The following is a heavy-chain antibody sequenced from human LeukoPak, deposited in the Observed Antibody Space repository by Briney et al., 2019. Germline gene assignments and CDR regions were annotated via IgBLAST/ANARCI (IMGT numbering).Heavy chain of an antibody. J-gene: IGHJ4*02. D-gene: IGHD3-22*01. V-gene: IGHV3-30*02. Sequence: GGSLRLSCAASGFTFSSYGMHWVRQAPGKGLEWVAFIRYDGSNKYYADSVKGRFTISRDNSKNTLYLQMNSLRAEDTAVYYCAKNPYYYDSSGQIGHFDYWGQGALVTVSS. CDR1: GFTFSSYG. CDR3: AKNPYYYDSSGQIGHFDY. CDR2: IRYDGSNK.